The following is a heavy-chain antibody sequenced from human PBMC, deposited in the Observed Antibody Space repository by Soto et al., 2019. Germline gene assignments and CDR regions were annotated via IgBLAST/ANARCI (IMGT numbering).Heavy chain of an antibody. D-gene: IGHD4-17*01. CDR3: ARAGADYGDNGVSDD. J-gene: IGHJ4*02. CDR2: IWYDGSAK. V-gene: IGHV3-33*01. Sequence: QVQLVESGGGVVQPGRSLRLSCAASGFTFHNYGMHWVRQAPGKGLEWLAVIWYDGSAKFYADSVKGRFTISRDNSKNTLYLQMSSLRAEDTAMYYCARAGADYGDNGVSDDWGQGTLVTVSS. CDR1: GFTFHNYG.